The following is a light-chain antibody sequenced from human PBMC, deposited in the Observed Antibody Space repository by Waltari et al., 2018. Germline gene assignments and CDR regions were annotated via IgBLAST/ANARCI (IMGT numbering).Light chain of an antibody. CDR2: DTS. J-gene: IGKJ2*03. Sequence: EIVLTQSPATLSLSLGERATLSCRASQSVSSSLNWYQQKPGQPPRLLIYDTSTRSTGIPDRFGGSGSGTDFTLTISSLEPEDFVVYYCHQYNNWHSFGQGTKVEIK. CDR1: QSVSSS. CDR3: HQYNNWHS. V-gene: IGKV3-15*01.